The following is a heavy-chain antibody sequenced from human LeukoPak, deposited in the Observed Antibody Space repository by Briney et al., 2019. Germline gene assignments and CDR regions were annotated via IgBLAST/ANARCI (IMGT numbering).Heavy chain of an antibody. CDR1: GYTLTELS. V-gene: IGHV1-24*01. CDR3: ATDRRRIAAAGSPLGY. D-gene: IGHD6-13*01. CDR2: FDPEDGET. J-gene: IGHJ4*02. Sequence: GASVKVSCKVSGYTLTELSMHWVRQAPGKGLEWMGGFDPEDGETIYAQKFQGRVTMTEDTSTDTAYMELSSLRSEDTAVYYCATDRRRIAAAGSPLGYWGQGTLVTVSS.